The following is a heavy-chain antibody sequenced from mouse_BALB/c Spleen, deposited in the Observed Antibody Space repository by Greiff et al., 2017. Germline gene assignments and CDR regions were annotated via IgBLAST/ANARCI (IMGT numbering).Heavy chain of an antibody. CDR1: GFNIKDTY. CDR2: IDPANGNT. Sequence: EVQLQQSGAELVKPGASVKLSCTASGFNIKDTYMHWVKQRPEQGLEWIGRIDPANGNTKYDPKFQGKATITADTSSNTAYLQLSSLTSEDTAVYYCARVYYGNYERVYWYFDVWGAGTTVTVSS. J-gene: IGHJ1*01. CDR3: ARVYYGNYERVYWYFDV. D-gene: IGHD2-1*01. V-gene: IGHV14-3*02.